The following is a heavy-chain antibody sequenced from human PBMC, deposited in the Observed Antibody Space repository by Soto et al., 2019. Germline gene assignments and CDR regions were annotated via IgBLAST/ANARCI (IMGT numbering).Heavy chain of an antibody. V-gene: IGHV2-5*02. CDR2: IYWDDDK. CDR3: ALRLVDDLLGNHLDP. CDR1: GFSLSTNGVA. D-gene: IGHD3-9*01. Sequence: GSGPTLVNPTQTLTLTCSFSGFSLSTNGVAVGWIRQPPGKALEWLALIYWDDDKRYNPSLKSRLAITKDTSKNQVVLTMTNMDPVDTGTYYCALRLVDDLLGNHLDPRGQGILVTVSA. J-gene: IGHJ5*02.